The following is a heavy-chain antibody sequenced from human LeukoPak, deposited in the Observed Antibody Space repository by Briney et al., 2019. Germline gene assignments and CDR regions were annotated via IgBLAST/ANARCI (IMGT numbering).Heavy chain of an antibody. CDR1: GFTFSSYA. D-gene: IGHD2-15*01. Sequence: GGSLRLSCAASGFTFSSYAMSWVRQAPGKGLEWVSTISGSGDSTYYADSVKGRFTISRDNSKNTLYLQMNSPSADDTAVYYCAKGRSGVVVAALNYWGQGTPVTVSS. CDR3: AKGRSGVVVAALNY. J-gene: IGHJ4*02. V-gene: IGHV3-23*01. CDR2: ISGSGDST.